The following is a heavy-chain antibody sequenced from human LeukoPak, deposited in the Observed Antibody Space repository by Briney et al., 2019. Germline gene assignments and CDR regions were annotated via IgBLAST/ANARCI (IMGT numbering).Heavy chain of an antibody. J-gene: IGHJ6*02. CDR3: ARRWDSSSSYYYYGMDV. V-gene: IGHV3-33*01. CDR1: GFTFSSYG. CDR2: IWYDGSNK. Sequence: GGSLRLSCAASGFTFSSYGMHWVRQAPGKGLEWVAVIWYDGSNKYYADSVKGRSTISRDNSKNTLYLQMNSLRAEDTAVYYCARRWDSSSSYYYYGMDVWGQGTTVTVSS. D-gene: IGHD6-6*01.